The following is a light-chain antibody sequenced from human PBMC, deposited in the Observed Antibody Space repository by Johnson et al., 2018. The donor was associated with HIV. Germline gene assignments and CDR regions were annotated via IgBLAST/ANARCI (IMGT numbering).Light chain of an antibody. CDR3: GTWDSSLSAYV. CDR2: ENN. V-gene: IGLV1-51*02. J-gene: IGLJ1*01. CDR1: SSNIGNNY. Sequence: QSVLTQPPSVSAAPGQKVTISCSGSSSNIGNNYVSWYQQLPGTAPKLLIYENNKRPSGIPDRFYGSKSGTSATLGITGLQTGDEADYYCGTWDSSLSAYVCGTGTKVTVL.